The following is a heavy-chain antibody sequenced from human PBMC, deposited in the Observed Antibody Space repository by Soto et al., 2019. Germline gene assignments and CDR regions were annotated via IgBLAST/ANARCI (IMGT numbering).Heavy chain of an antibody. V-gene: IGHV4-61*05. CDR2: IYYSGST. D-gene: IGHD5-12*01. J-gene: IGHJ4*02. CDR1: GGSISSSSYY. Sequence: SETLSLTCTVSGGSISSSSYYWGWIRQPPGKGLEWIGYIYYSGSTNYNSSLKSRVTISVDTSKNQFSLKLSSVTAADTAVYYFARHALPVRLRRDNAPFDYWGQGTLVTVSS. CDR3: ARHALPVRLRRDNAPFDY.